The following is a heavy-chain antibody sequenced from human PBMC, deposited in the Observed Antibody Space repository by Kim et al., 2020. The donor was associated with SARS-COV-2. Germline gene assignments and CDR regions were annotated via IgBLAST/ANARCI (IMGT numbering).Heavy chain of an antibody. CDR1: GYTLTELS. CDR3: ATTPAYCSGGSCPGWFDP. J-gene: IGHJ5*02. V-gene: IGHV1-24*01. Sequence: ASVKVSCKVSGYTLTELSMHWVRQAPGKGLEWMGGFDPEDGETIYAQKFQGRVTMTEDTSTDTAYMELSSLRSEDTAVYYCATTPAYCSGGSCPGWFDPWGQGTLVTVSS. D-gene: IGHD2-15*01. CDR2: FDPEDGET.